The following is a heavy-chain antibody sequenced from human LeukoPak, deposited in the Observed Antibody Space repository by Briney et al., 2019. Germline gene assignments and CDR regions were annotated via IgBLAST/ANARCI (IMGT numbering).Heavy chain of an antibody. J-gene: IGHJ4*02. CDR1: GFTFSSYA. V-gene: IGHV3-30-3*01. CDR2: ISYDGSNK. Sequence: PGGSLRLSCVASGFTFSSYAVHWVRQAPGKGLEWVAVISYDGSNKYYADSVKGRFTISRDDSKNTLYLQMNSLRAEDTAVYYCARVNQREWLRLDYWGQGTLVTVSS. CDR3: ARVNQREWLRLDY. D-gene: IGHD5-12*01.